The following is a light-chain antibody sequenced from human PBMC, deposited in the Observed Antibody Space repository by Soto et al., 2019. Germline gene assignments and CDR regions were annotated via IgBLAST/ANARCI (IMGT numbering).Light chain of an antibody. CDR1: QSISSW. V-gene: IGKV1-5*01. J-gene: IGKJ1*01. CDR2: DAS. CDR3: QQYSSYSLWT. Sequence: DIQMIQSPSTLSASVGDRVTITCRASQSISSWLAWYQQKPGKAPKLLIYDASTLESGVPSRFSGSGSGTEFTLTISSLQPDDFATYYCQQYSSYSLWTFGQGTKVDIK.